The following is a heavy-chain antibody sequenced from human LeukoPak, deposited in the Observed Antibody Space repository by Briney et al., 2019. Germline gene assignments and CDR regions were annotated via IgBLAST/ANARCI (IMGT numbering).Heavy chain of an antibody. J-gene: IGHJ6*03. V-gene: IGHV3-23*01. CDR3: ARGRGDYGSYYMDV. D-gene: IGHD4-17*01. CDR2: ISGSGSST. CDR1: GFTFSSYA. Sequence: GGSLRLSCAASGFTFSSYAMSWVRQAPGKGLEWVSAISGSGSSTYYADSVKGRFTISRDNSKNTLNLQMNSLRAEDTAVYYCARGRGDYGSYYMDVWGKGTTVTVSS.